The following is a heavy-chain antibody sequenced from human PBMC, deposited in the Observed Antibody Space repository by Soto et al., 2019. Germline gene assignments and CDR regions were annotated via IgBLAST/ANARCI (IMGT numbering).Heavy chain of an antibody. J-gene: IGHJ2*01. CDR1: GGTFSSYA. CDR3: ARERGGYCSSTSCDAHWYFDL. D-gene: IGHD2-2*01. Sequence: QVQLVQSGAEVKKPGSSVKVSCKASGGTFSSYAISWVRQAPGQGLEWMGGIMPIFGTANYAQKFQGRVTITADESTSTAYMELSSLRFEGTAVYYCARERGGYCSSTSCDAHWYFDLWGRGTLVTVSS. V-gene: IGHV1-69*01. CDR2: IMPIFGTA.